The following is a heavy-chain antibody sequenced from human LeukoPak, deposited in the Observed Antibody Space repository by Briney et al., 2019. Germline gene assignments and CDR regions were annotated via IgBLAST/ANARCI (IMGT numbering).Heavy chain of an antibody. J-gene: IGHJ4*02. D-gene: IGHD3-10*01. CDR2: INPNSGGT. Sequence: ASVKVSCKASGYTFTGYYMHWVRQAPGQGLEWMGRINPNSGGTNYAQKFQGRVTMTRDTSISTAYMELSRLRSDDTAVYYCARRSITMDRGVISASLDYWGQGTLVTVSS. V-gene: IGHV1-2*06. CDR3: ARRSITMDRGVISASLDY. CDR1: GYTFTGYY.